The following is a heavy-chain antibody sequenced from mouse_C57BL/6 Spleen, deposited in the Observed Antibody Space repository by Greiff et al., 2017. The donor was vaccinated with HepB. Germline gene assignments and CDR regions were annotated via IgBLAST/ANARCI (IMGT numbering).Heavy chain of an antibody. D-gene: IGHD3-1*01. V-gene: IGHV5-9-1*02. CDR2: ISSGGDYI. J-gene: IGHJ3*01. CDR1: GFTFSSYA. CDR3: TRETNGAFTY. Sequence: DVQLVESGEGLVKPGGSLKLSCAASGFTFSSYAMSWVRQTPEKRLEWVAYISSGGDYIYYADTVKGRFTISRDNARNTLYLQMSSLKSEDTAMYYCTRETNGAFTYWGQGTLVTVSA.